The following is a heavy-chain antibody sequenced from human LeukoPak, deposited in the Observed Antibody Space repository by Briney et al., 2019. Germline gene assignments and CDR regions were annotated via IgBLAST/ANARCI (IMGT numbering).Heavy chain of an antibody. CDR1: GFTFSSYA. CDR3: AKSSADYYDSSGYPDY. J-gene: IGHJ4*02. Sequence: PGGSLRLSCAASGFTFSSYAMSWVRQAPGEGLEWVSAISGSGGSTYYADSVKGRFTISRDNSKNTLYLQMNSLRAEDTAVYYCAKSSADYYDSSGYPDYWGQGTLVTVSS. CDR2: ISGSGGST. D-gene: IGHD3-22*01. V-gene: IGHV3-23*01.